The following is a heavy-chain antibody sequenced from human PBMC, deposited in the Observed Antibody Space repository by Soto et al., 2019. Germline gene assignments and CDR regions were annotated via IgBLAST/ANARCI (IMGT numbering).Heavy chain of an antibody. V-gene: IGHV4-31*03. Sequence: SETLSLTCTVSGGSISSGGYYWSWIRQHPGKGLEWIGYIYYSGSTYYNPSLKSRVTISVDTSKNQFSLKLSSVTAADTAVYYCARDQFRFLEGFDPWGQGTLVTVSS. CDR2: IYYSGST. CDR3: ARDQFRFLEGFDP. D-gene: IGHD3-3*01. J-gene: IGHJ5*02. CDR1: GGSISSGGYY.